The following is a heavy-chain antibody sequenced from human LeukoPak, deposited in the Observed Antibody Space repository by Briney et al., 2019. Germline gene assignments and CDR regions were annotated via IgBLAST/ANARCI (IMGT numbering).Heavy chain of an antibody. CDR2: IHYTGTT. Sequence: SETLSLTCIVSGGSINSHYWSWIRQPPGKGLEWIGDIHYTGTTKYNPSVKGRVTISIDTSKNQFSLELSSVTATDTAVYFCATNRVGTYDRPFDIWGQGTMVTVSS. CDR3: ATNRVGTYDRPFDI. D-gene: IGHD1-26*01. V-gene: IGHV4-59*08. CDR1: GGSINSHY. J-gene: IGHJ3*02.